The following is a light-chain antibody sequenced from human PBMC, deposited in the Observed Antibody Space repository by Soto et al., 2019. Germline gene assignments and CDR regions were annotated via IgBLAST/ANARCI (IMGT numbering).Light chain of an antibody. CDR3: CSYAGSPYV. J-gene: IGLJ1*01. CDR2: EGS. Sequence: QSALNQPASVSGSPGQSITISCTGTSSDVGSYNLVSWYQQHPGKAPKLMIYEGSKRPSGVSNRFSGSKSGNTASLTISGLQAEDEADYYCCSYAGSPYVFGTGTKVTVL. V-gene: IGLV2-23*01. CDR1: SSDVGSYNL.